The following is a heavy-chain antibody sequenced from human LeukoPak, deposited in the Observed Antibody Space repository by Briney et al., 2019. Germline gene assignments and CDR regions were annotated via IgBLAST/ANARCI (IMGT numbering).Heavy chain of an antibody. CDR2: INHSGIP. Sequence: SETLSLTCAVYGGSFSGYYWSWLRQPPGKGLEGIGEINHSGIPSYNPSLRSRVTISLATSRTQSSLNLPSVTAADTAVYYCARGVGQDQWLDDAFDIWGQGTMVTVSS. CDR3: ARGVGQDQWLDDAFDI. D-gene: IGHD6-19*01. J-gene: IGHJ3*02. V-gene: IGHV4-34*01. CDR1: GGSFSGYY.